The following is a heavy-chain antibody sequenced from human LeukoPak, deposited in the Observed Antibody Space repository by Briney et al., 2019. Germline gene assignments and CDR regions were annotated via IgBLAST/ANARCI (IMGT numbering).Heavy chain of an antibody. CDR2: INTKGNRP. CDR1: GFTFSSFA. CDR3: ARDPGRAGTTEWYYFDS. V-gene: IGHV3-64*01. J-gene: IGHJ4*02. Sequence: GGSLRLSCPASGFTFSSFAMHWVRQAPGKGLEYVSSINTKGNRPFYANSVKGRFTVSRDNSKNMVYLQMGSLRAEDMAVYYCARDPGRAGTTEWYYFDSWGQGTLVTVSS. D-gene: IGHD3-3*01.